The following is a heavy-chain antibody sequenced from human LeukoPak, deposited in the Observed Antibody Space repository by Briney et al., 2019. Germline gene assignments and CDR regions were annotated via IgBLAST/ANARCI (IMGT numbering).Heavy chain of an antibody. CDR3: ARDPLIAVDAEWFDP. V-gene: IGHV3-21*01. D-gene: IGHD6-19*01. CDR1: GFTISSYS. J-gene: IGHJ5*02. CDR2: ISSSSSYI. Sequence: GGSLRLSCAASGFTISSYSMNWVCQARGKGLEWVSSISSSSSYIYYADSVKGRFTISRDNAKNSLYLQMNSLRAEDTAVYYCARDPLIAVDAEWFDPWGQGTLVTVSS.